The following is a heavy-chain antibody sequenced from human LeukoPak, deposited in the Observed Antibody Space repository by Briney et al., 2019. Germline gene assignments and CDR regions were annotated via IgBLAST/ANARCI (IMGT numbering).Heavy chain of an antibody. Sequence: GGSLRLSCAASGFTFTIYAMTWVRQAPGKGLEWVSVISDDGGSTYYADSVKGRFTISRDNSKNTLFLQMNSLRAEDTAVYYCAPTCSGGTCYLFDYWGQGTLVTVSS. V-gene: IGHV3-23*01. J-gene: IGHJ4*02. CDR1: GFTFTIYA. CDR3: APTCSGGTCYLFDY. D-gene: IGHD2-15*01. CDR2: ISDDGGST.